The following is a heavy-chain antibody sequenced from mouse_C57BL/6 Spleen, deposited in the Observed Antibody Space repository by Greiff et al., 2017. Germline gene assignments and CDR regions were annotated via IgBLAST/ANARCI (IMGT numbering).Heavy chain of an antibody. Sequence: EVKLMESGGGLVQPGGSMKLSCAASGFTFSDAWMDWVRQSPEKGLEWVAEIRNKANNHATYYAESVKGSFTISRDDSKSSVYLQLNSVRAEDTGIYYCTRNYYGNYDAMDYWGQGTSVTVSS. CDR1: GFTFSDAW. CDR3: TRNYYGNYDAMDY. D-gene: IGHD2-1*01. CDR2: IRNKANNHAT. J-gene: IGHJ4*01. V-gene: IGHV6-6*01.